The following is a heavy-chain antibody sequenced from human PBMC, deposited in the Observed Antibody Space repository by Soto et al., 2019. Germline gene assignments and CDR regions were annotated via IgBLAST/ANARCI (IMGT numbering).Heavy chain of an antibody. CDR1: GYTFTSYA. CDR3: ASQYYDFWSGYYRFDD. Sequence: ASVKVSCKASGYTFTSYAMHWVRQAPGQRLEWMGWINAGNGNTKYSQKFQGRVTITRDTSASTAYMRLSSLRSEDTAVYYCASQYYDFWSGYYRFDDWGQGTMVTVSS. D-gene: IGHD3-3*01. J-gene: IGHJ4*02. V-gene: IGHV1-3*01. CDR2: INAGNGNT.